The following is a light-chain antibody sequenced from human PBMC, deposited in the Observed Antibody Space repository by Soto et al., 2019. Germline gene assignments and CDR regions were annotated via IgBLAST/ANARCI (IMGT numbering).Light chain of an antibody. CDR3: QQAKNFPYT. V-gene: IGKV1-12*01. CDR2: AAS. J-gene: IGKJ2*01. Sequence: DIQMPQSPSSVSASVGDRVTITCRASQDISSWLAWYQQKPGKAPKLLIYAASSLQSGVPSRFSVSGSGTDFTLTISSLQAEDLATYYCQQAKNFPYTFGQGTKLEIK. CDR1: QDISSW.